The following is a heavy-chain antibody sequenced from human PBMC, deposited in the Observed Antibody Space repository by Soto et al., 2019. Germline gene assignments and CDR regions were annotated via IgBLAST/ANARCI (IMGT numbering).Heavy chain of an antibody. D-gene: IGHD4-4*01. CDR1: GFTFTSSA. J-gene: IGHJ4*02. Sequence: SVKVSCKASGFTFTSSAVQWVRQARGQRLEWIGWIVVGSGNTNYAQKFQERVTITRDMSTSTAYMELSSLRSEDTAVYYCAAARGTVTPFDYWGQGTLVTVSS. V-gene: IGHV1-58*01. CDR2: IVVGSGNT. CDR3: AAARGTVTPFDY.